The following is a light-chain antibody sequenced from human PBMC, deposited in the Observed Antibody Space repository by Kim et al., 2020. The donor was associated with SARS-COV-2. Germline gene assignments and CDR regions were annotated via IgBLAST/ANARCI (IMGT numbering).Light chain of an antibody. CDR2: EGS. CDR3: CSYAGSGTYV. J-gene: IGLJ1*01. Sequence: GQSITISCTGTSGDVGRYNLVSWYQHHPGKAPKVMIYEGSRRPSGVSNRFSGSKSGNTASLTISGLQAEDETDYYCCSYAGSGTYVFGTRTKVTVL. CDR1: SGDVGRYNL. V-gene: IGLV2-23*01.